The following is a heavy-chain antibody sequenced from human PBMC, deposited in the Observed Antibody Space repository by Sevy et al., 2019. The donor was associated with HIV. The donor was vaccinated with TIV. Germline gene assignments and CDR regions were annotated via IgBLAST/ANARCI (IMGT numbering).Heavy chain of an antibody. CDR2: ISYDGSNK. Sequence: GGSLRLSCAASGFTFSSYAMHWVRQAPGKGLEWVAVISYDGSNKYYADSVKGRFTISSDNSKNRLYLQMNSLRAEDTAVYYCARDTYDSSGYSYYYYYMDVWGKWTTVTVSS. CDR3: ARDTYDSSGYSYYYYYMDV. J-gene: IGHJ6*03. V-gene: IGHV3-30-3*01. CDR1: GFTFSSYA. D-gene: IGHD3-22*01.